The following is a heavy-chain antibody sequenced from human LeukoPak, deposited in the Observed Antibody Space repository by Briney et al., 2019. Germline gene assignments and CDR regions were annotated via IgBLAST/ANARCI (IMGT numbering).Heavy chain of an antibody. J-gene: IGHJ6*03. CDR1: GFTFSDYY. CDR3: ARLGSYYYYMDV. D-gene: IGHD3-10*01. V-gene: IGHV3-21*01. Sequence: PGGSLRLSCAASGFTFSDYYMNWVRQAPGKGLEWVSSISSSSSYIYYADSVKGRFTISRDNAKNSLYLQMNSLRAEDTAVYYCARLGSYYYYMDVWGKGTTVTVSS. CDR2: ISSSSSYI.